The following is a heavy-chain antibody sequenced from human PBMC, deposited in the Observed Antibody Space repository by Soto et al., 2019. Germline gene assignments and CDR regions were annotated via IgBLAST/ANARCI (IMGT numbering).Heavy chain of an antibody. CDR2: IKQGGSDK. J-gene: IGHJ4*02. D-gene: IGHD1-26*01. V-gene: IGHV3-7*01. Sequence: GGSLRLSSAASGFTFSSYWMSWVRQAPGKGLEWVSKIKQGGSDKYYVDSVKGRFTISRDNAKNSLYLQMNSLRAEDTAVYYWASSGYFDYWGQGTLVTVSS. CDR1: GFTFSSYW. CDR3: ASSGYFDY.